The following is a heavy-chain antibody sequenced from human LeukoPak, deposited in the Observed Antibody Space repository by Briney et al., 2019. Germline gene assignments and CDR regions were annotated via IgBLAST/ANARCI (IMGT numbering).Heavy chain of an antibody. Sequence: SGTLSLTCAVSGGSISSSNWWSWVLQPPGKGLEWIGEIYHSGSTNYNPSLKSRVTISVDKSKNQFSLKLSSVTAADTAVYYCARDAITMVRGVITYYYGMDVWGQGTTVTVSS. CDR2: IYHSGST. D-gene: IGHD3-10*01. CDR3: ARDAITMVRGVITYYYGMDV. J-gene: IGHJ6*02. CDR1: GGSISSSNW. V-gene: IGHV4-4*02.